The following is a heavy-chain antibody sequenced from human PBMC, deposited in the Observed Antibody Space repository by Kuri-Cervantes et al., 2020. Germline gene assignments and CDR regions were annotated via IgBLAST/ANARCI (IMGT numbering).Heavy chain of an antibody. CDR1: GFTFSDYG. CDR2: TWYDGSNK. J-gene: IGHJ4*02. CDR3: AKSLAGGWYDF. D-gene: IGHD6-19*01. V-gene: IGHV3-33*06. Sequence: GESLKISCVASGFTFSDYGMHWVRQAPGKGLEWVAVTWYDGSNKYYADSVKGRFTISRDNSKNTLYLQMDSLGADDTAVYYCAKSLAGGWYDFWGQGTLVTVSS.